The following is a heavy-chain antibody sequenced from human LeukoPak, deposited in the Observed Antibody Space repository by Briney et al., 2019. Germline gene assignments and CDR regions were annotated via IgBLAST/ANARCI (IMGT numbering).Heavy chain of an antibody. V-gene: IGHV3-7*01. CDR1: GFTFSGYW. CDR2: IKQDGSEK. Sequence: GGSLRLSCAASGFTFSGYWMSWVRQAPGKGLEWVANIKQDGSEKYYVDSVKGRFTISRDNAKTSLYLQMNSLSAEDTAVYYCARIYVRSFRNWGHGTLVTVSS. D-gene: IGHD3-10*01. CDR3: ARIYVRSFRN. J-gene: IGHJ4*01.